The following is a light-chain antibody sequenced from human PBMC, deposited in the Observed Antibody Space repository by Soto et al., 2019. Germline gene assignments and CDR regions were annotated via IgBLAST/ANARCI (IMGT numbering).Light chain of an antibody. CDR2: DVS. CDR3: SSYTSSSTPLVV. V-gene: IGLV2-14*01. J-gene: IGLJ2*01. Sequence: QSALTQPASVSGSPGQSITISCTGTSSDVGGYNYVSWYQQHKGKAPKLMIYDVSNRPSGVSNRFSGSKSGNTASLTISGLHAEDEADYYCSSYTSSSTPLVVFGGGTKLTVL. CDR1: SSDVGGYNY.